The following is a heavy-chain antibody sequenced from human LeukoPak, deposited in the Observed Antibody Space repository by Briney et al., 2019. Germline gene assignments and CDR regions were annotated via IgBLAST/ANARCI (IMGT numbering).Heavy chain of an antibody. CDR3: ARNNGMDV. J-gene: IGHJ6*02. Sequence: GGSLRLSCAASGFALSSHWMTWVRQVPGRGPEWVANVNRDGSEAYYLDSVKGRFTISKDNAKNSLYLQMNSLRAEDTALYHCARNNGMDVWGQGTTVIASS. V-gene: IGHV3-7*03. CDR1: GFALSSHW. CDR2: VNRDGSEA.